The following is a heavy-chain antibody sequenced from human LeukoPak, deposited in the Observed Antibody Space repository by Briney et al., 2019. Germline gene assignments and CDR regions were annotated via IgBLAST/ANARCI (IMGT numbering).Heavy chain of an antibody. CDR3: ARRASGGYPYWYFDL. D-gene: IGHD3-22*01. Sequence: ASVTVSCKASGYTFTSYGISWVRQAPGQGLEWMGWISAYNGNTNYAQKLQGRVTMTTDTSTSTAYMELRSLRSDDTAVYYCARRASGGYPYWYFDLWGRGTLVTVSS. CDR2: ISAYNGNT. V-gene: IGHV1-18*01. CDR1: GYTFTSYG. J-gene: IGHJ2*01.